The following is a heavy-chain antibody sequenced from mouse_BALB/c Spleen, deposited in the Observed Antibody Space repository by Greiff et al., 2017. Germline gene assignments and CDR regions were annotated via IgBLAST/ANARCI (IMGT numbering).Heavy chain of an antibody. CDR3: ARGGYGDEYFDV. V-gene: IGHV1-54*03. Sequence: QVQLKQSGAELVRPGTSVKVSCKASGYAFTNYLIEWVKQRPGQGLEWIGVINPGSGGTNYNEKFKGKATLTADKSSSTAYMQLSSLTSDDSAVYFCARGGYGDEYFDVWGAGTTVTVSS. D-gene: IGHD1-2*01. CDR1: GYAFTNYL. CDR2: INPGSGGT. J-gene: IGHJ1*01.